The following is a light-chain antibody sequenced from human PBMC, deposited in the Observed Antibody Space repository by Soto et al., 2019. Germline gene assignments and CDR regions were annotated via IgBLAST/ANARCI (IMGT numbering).Light chain of an antibody. CDR2: GAS. V-gene: IGKV3-15*01. CDR1: QSISSK. CDR3: QQYNAWLSWT. Sequence: EIVMTQSPATLSVSPGERATFSCRASQSISSKLAWYQQKPGQAPRLLIYGASTRATGIPARFSGSGSGTEFTLTISSLQSEDFAVYYCQQYNAWLSWTFGQGTKVEIK. J-gene: IGKJ1*01.